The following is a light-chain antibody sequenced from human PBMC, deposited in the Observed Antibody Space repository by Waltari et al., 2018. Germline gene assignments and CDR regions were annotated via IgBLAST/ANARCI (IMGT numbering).Light chain of an antibody. V-gene: IGKV2D-29*02. CDR3: MQSLELPYT. CDR2: ELI. Sequence: EIVMTQTPLPLPVTPGQPASISCKSTPSLLHSDGKRYLYWFLQKPGKSPQLLMYELIYRLSGVPERFSGSGSGTDLALNISRVEADDVGIYYCMQSLELPYTFGQGTKLEIK. CDR1: PSLLHSDGKRY. J-gene: IGKJ2*01.